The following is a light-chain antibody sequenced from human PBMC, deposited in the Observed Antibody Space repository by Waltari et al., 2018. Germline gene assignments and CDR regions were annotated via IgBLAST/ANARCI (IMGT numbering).Light chain of an antibody. CDR2: GAS. CDR1: QIITSK. J-gene: IGKJ4*01. Sequence: EIVLTQSSVTLSVSPGERVAISCRTSQIITSKLSWYPHKPGQAPRLLIYGASTRATGIPSRFSGSGSGTDFTLTNSSLQSEDFALYYSQQYYGWLLTFGGGTKVEI. CDR3: QQYYGWLLT. V-gene: IGKV3-15*01.